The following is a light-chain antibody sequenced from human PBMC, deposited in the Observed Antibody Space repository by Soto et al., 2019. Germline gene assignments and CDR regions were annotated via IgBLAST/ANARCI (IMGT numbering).Light chain of an antibody. CDR3: QQLNSFPRT. J-gene: IGKJ4*01. CDR2: AAS. CDR1: QGIDSF. Sequence: IQLTQSPSSLSAFVGDRVTITCRASQGIDSFLVWYQQIPGKAPKLLIYAASTLQSGVPSRFSGSGSGTDFTLTISSLQPEDCATYYCQQLNSFPRTFGGGTKVDIK. V-gene: IGKV1-9*01.